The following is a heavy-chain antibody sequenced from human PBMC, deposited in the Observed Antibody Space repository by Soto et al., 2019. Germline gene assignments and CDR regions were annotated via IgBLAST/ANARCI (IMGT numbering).Heavy chain of an antibody. J-gene: IGHJ5*02. CDR3: ARSWGVYCSSTSCHSPWFDP. V-gene: IGHV3-48*03. CDR1: GFTFSSYE. CDR2: ISSSASTI. Sequence: GGSLRLSCAASGFTFSSYEMNWVRQAPGKGLEWVSSISSSASTIYYADSVKGRFTISRDNAKNSLYLQMNSLRAEDTAVYYCARSWGVYCSSTSCHSPWFDPWGQGTLVTVSS. D-gene: IGHD2-2*02.